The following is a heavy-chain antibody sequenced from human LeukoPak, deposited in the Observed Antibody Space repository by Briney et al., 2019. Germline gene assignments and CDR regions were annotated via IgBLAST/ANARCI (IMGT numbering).Heavy chain of an antibody. D-gene: IGHD1-14*01. CDR3: ARLGPAFDY. J-gene: IGHJ4*02. Sequence: PSETLSLTCTVSGGSICSYYWSWIREPPGKGLEWIGYIYYSGSTNYNPSLKSRVTISVDTSKNQFSLKLSSVTAADTAVYYCARLGPAFDYWGQGTLVTVSS. V-gene: IGHV4-59*01. CDR1: GGSICSYY. CDR2: IYYSGST.